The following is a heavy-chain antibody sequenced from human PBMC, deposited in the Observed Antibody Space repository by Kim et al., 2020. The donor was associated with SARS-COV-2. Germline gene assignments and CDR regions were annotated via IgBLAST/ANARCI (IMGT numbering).Heavy chain of an antibody. D-gene: IGHD5-18*01. J-gene: IGHJ4*02. CDR3: AKTVDTAMVTSHYFDY. V-gene: IGHV3-23*01. CDR1: GFTFSSYA. CDR2: ISGSGGSI. Sequence: GGSLRLSCAASGFTFSSYAMSWVRQAPGKGLEWVSAISGSGGSIYYADSVKGRFTISRDNSKNTLYLQMNSLRAEDTAVYYCAKTVDTAMVTSHYFDYWGQGTLVTVSS.